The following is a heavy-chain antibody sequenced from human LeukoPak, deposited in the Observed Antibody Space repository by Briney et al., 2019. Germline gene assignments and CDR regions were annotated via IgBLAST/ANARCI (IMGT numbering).Heavy chain of an antibody. J-gene: IGHJ4*02. Sequence: KPSETLSLTCTVSGDSISSSSYYWGWIRQPPGKGLEWIGYIYYSGSTYYNPSLKSRVTISVDTSKNQFSLKLSSVTAADTAVYYCAREYYYDSSGYIESQFDYWGQGTLVTVSS. D-gene: IGHD3-22*01. V-gene: IGHV4-30-4*08. CDR2: IYYSGST. CDR3: AREYYYDSSGYIESQFDY. CDR1: GDSISSSSYY.